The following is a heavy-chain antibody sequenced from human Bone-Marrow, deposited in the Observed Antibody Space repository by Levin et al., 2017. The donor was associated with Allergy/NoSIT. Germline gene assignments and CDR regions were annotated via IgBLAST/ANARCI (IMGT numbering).Heavy chain of an antibody. J-gene: IGHJ4*02. CDR2: ISGYNGNT. CDR3: ARRYCSGTSCLVPFDY. V-gene: IGHV1-18*01. Sequence: ASVKVSCKASGYTFSSYGISWLRQAPGQGLEWMGWISGYNGNTNYAQKFQGRVTITTDTSTSIVSMELRSLRSDDTAVYYCARRYCSGTSCLVPFDYWGQGTLVTVSS. CDR1: GYTFSSYG. D-gene: IGHD2-2*01.